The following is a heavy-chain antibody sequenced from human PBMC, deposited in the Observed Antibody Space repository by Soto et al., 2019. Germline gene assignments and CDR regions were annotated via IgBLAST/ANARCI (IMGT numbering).Heavy chain of an antibody. J-gene: IGHJ6*02. CDR1: GLTFRDSG. D-gene: IGHD1-26*01. CDR3: ANGKGGVRYYYGMDV. Sequence: QVQLVESGGGVVQPGTSLRLSCVVSGLTFRDSGMHWVRQAPGKGLEWVAVISFVGSERHYRDSVKGRFSISRDNSRNTRYLQRNSLRGDDSAVYYCANGKGGVRYYYGMDVWGQGSTVTVSS. CDR2: ISFVGSER. V-gene: IGHV3-30*18.